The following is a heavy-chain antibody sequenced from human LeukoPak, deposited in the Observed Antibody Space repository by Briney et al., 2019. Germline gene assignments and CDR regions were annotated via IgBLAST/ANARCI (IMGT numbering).Heavy chain of an antibody. V-gene: IGHV4-59*11. J-gene: IGHJ3*02. CDR1: GGSISSHY. CDR3: ARDHIAAFDI. D-gene: IGHD2-21*01. Sequence: SETLSLTCSVSGGSISSHYWSCIRQPPGKGLEWIGYIYYSGSTNYNPSLKSRVTISVDTSKNQFSLKLSSVTAADTAVYYCARDHIAAFDIWGQGTMVTVSS. CDR2: IYYSGST.